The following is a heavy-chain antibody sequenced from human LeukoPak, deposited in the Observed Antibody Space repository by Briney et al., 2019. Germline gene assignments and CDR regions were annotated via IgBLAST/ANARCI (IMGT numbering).Heavy chain of an antibody. J-gene: IGHJ4*02. D-gene: IGHD5-12*01. CDR3: AKGGAIVATISGY. Sequence: PGGSLRLSCAAAGFTFSNYWMHWVRQVPGKGLVWVSHINSDGSSTSYADSVKGRFTISRDNARNTLNLQMNSLRAEDTAVYYCAKGGAIVATISGYWGQGTLVTVSS. V-gene: IGHV3-74*01. CDR2: INSDGSST. CDR1: GFTFSNYW.